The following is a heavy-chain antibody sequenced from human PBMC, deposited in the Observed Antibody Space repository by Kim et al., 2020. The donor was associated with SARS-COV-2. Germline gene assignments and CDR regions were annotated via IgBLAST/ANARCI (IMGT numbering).Heavy chain of an antibody. V-gene: IGHV6-1*01. CDR2: TYYRSRWYN. J-gene: IGHJ4*02. CDR1: SNSAA. Sequence: SNSAAWNWIRQSPSGGLEWLGRTYYRSRWYNDYAVSVKSRITISPDTSKNQFSLQLNSVTPEDTAVYYCARSARNYYDSRGFDYWGQGTLAT. D-gene: IGHD3-22*01. CDR3: ARSARNYYDSRGFDY.